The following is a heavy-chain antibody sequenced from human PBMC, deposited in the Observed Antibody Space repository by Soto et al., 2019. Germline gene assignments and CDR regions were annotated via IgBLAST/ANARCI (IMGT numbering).Heavy chain of an antibody. CDR1: VGSISSYY. V-gene: IGHV4-59*01. D-gene: IGHD5-18*01. Sequence: QVQLQESGPGLVKPSETLSLTCTVSVGSISSYYWSWIRQPPGKGLEWIGYIYNSGSTNYNPSLESRVTMSVDTSKNQFSLKLSSVTAADTAVYYCARRGDSYGVYYLDYWGQGTLTTVSS. CDR2: IYNSGST. J-gene: IGHJ4*02. CDR3: ARRGDSYGVYYLDY.